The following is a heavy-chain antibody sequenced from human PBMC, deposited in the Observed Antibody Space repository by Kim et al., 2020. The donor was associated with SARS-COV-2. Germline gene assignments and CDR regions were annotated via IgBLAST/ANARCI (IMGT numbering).Heavy chain of an antibody. V-gene: IGHV1-2*06. Sequence: ASVKVSCKASGYTFTGYYMHWVRQAPGQGLEWMGRINPNSGGTNYAQKFQGRVTMTRDTSISTAYMELSRLRSDDTAVYYCARSYGGNSDWYFDLWGRGTLVTVSS. CDR3: ARSYGGNSDWYFDL. D-gene: IGHD2-21*02. J-gene: IGHJ2*01. CDR1: GYTFTGYY. CDR2: INPNSGGT.